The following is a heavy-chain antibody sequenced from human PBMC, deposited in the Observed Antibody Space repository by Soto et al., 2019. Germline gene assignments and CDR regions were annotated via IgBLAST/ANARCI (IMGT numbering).Heavy chain of an antibody. CDR1: GYTFTSYD. CDR3: ARQWEQSGYYYGMDV. V-gene: IGHV1-8*01. Sequence: QVQLVQSGAEVKKPGASVKVSCKASGYTFTSYDINWVRQATGQGLEWMGWMSPNSGNTGCAQKFQGRVTMTRDTSISTAYMELSSLRSEDTAVYYCARQWEQSGYYYGMDVWGQGTTVTVSS. J-gene: IGHJ6*02. D-gene: IGHD1-26*01. CDR2: MSPNSGNT.